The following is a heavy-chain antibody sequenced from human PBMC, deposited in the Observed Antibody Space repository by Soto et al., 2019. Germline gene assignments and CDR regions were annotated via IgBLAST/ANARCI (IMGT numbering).Heavy chain of an antibody. Sequence: QVQFVQSGAEEKKPGASVKVSCKASGYTFTNYAIHWVRQAPAQGLEWLGWINSGNGNIKYSQTFQGRVTITMDTSANTAYMELSSLRSEDTAVYYCARVGQWGGMDVWGQGTTVTVSS. CDR3: ARVGQWGGMDV. V-gene: IGHV1-3*05. D-gene: IGHD1-26*01. CDR2: INSGNGNI. CDR1: GYTFTNYA. J-gene: IGHJ6*02.